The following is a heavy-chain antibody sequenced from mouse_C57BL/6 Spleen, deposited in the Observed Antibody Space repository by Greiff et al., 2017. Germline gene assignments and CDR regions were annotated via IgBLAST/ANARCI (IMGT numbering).Heavy chain of an antibody. CDR2: INPGSGGT. V-gene: IGHV1-54*01. J-gene: IGHJ2*01. D-gene: IGHD1-1*01. Sequence: VQLQQSGAELVRPGTSVKVSCKASGYAFTNYLIGWVKQRPGQGLEWIGVINPGSGGTNYNEKFKGKATLTADKSSSTAYMQLSSLTSEDSAVYFCARWGTTVVATEYFDYWGQGTTLTVSS. CDR3: ARWGTTVVATEYFDY. CDR1: GYAFTNYL.